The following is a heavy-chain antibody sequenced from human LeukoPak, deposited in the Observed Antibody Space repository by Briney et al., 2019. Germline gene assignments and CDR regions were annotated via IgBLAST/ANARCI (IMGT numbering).Heavy chain of an antibody. J-gene: IGHJ3*02. CDR3: ASPPTVVTRGAAFDI. CDR2: IYYSGST. Sequence: SQTLSLTCTVSGGSIGSGGYYWSWIRQHPGKGLEWIGYIYYSGSTYYNPSLKSRVTISVDTSKNQFSLKLSSVTAADTAVYYCASPPTVVTRGAAFDIWGQGTMVTVSS. V-gene: IGHV4-31*03. D-gene: IGHD4-23*01. CDR1: GGSIGSGGYY.